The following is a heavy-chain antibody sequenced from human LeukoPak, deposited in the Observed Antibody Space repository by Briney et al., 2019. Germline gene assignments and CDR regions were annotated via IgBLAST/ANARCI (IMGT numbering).Heavy chain of an antibody. CDR1: GFTFSSYS. V-gene: IGHV3-20*04. CDR2: INWNGGST. CDR3: ARVVETGATSLFHYYYYMDV. J-gene: IGHJ6*03. Sequence: GGSLRLSCAASGFTFSSYSMNWVRQAPGKGLEWVSGINWNGGSTGYADSVKGRFTISRDNAKNSLYLQMNSLRAEDTTLYYCARVVETGATSLFHYYYYMDVWGKGTTVTVSS. D-gene: IGHD1-26*01.